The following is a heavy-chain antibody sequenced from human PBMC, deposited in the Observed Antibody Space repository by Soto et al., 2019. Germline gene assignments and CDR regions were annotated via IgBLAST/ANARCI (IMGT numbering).Heavy chain of an antibody. CDR2: ISAYNGNT. D-gene: IGHD3-22*01. Sequence: ASVKVSCKASGYTLTRYGIIWVRQAPGQGLEWMGWISAYNGNTNYAQKLQGRVTMTTDTSTSTAYMELRSLRSDDTAVYYCALRRLRDSMDFDYWGQGALVTVSS. CDR1: GYTLTRYG. J-gene: IGHJ4*02. V-gene: IGHV1-18*01. CDR3: ALRRLRDSMDFDY.